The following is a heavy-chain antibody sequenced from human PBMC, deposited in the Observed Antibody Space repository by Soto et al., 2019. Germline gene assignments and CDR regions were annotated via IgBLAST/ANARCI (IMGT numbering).Heavy chain of an antibody. CDR1: GFTFSSYA. Sequence: PGGSLRLSCSASGFTFSSYALHWVRQAPGKGLEYVSAISSNGGSTYYADSVKGRFTISRDNSKNTLYLQMSSLRAEDTAVYYCVEDTRDYDIVNGYDIDWFDPWGQGTLVTVSS. CDR3: VEDTRDYDIVNGYDIDWFDP. D-gene: IGHD3-9*01. J-gene: IGHJ5*02. CDR2: ISSNGGST. V-gene: IGHV3-64D*06.